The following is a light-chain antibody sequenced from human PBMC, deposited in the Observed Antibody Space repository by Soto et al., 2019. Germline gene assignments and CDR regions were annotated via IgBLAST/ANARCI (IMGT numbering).Light chain of an antibody. CDR2: DVS. CDR1: SSDVGGYNY. J-gene: IGLJ1*01. Sequence: QSALTQPRSVSGPPGQSVTISCTGTSSDVGGYNYVSWYQQHPGKAPKLMIYDVSKRPSGVPDRFSGSKSGNTASLTISGLQAEDEADYYCCSYAGSYRYVFGTGTKVTV. CDR3: CSYAGSYRYV. V-gene: IGLV2-11*01.